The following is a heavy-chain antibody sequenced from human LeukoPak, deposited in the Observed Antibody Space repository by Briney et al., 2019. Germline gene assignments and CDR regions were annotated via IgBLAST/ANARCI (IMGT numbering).Heavy chain of an antibody. CDR2: ISSIGRNI. V-gene: IGHV3-11*01. Sequence: SLRLSCAASGFTFSDYYTSWIRQAPGHGMGWDSCISSIGRNINYANSVTGRLTISRDNAKNSMYLQMNSLKAEDTAVYYGARAVAGTNDFWGQGTLVTVSS. J-gene: IGHJ4*02. D-gene: IGHD6-19*01. CDR3: ARAVAGTNDF. CDR1: GFTFSDYY.